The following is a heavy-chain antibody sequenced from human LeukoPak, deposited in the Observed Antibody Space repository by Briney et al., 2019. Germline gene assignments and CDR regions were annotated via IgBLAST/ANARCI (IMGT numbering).Heavy chain of an antibody. CDR2: ISSDGSSK. D-gene: IGHD6-19*01. CDR1: GFTFNTYG. V-gene: IGHV3-30*03. J-gene: IGHJ4*02. Sequence: GRSLRLSCVASGFTFNTYGIHWVRQAPGKGLEWVAGISSDGSSKDYADSVKGRFTISRDNSKNTLYLQMNSLRAEDTAVYYCAPRGIAVAGPFDYWGQGTLVTVSS. CDR3: APRGIAVAGPFDY.